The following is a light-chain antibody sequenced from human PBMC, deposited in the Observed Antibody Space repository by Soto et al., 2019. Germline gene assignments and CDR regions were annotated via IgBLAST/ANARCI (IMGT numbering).Light chain of an antibody. CDR3: QQSYRIPT. CDR1: QSISSY. Sequence: DIQGTQSPCSLSISVGDRVTITLRASQSISSYLNWYQQKPGKAPKLLIYAASTLQFGVPSRFSGSGSGTDFTLTISSLQPEDFATYYCQQSYRIPTFGQVTKVAIK. CDR2: AAS. V-gene: IGKV1-39*01. J-gene: IGKJ1*01.